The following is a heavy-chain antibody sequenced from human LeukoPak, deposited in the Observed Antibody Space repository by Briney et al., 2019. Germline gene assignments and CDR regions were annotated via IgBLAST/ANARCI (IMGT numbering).Heavy chain of an antibody. D-gene: IGHD1-1*01. V-gene: IGHV6-1*01. J-gene: IGHJ4*02. CDR1: GDSVSNKSAA. Sequence: SQTLSLTCAISGDSVSNKSAAWNWIRQSPSRGLEWLGRTYYRSKWYSAYAGSVKSRITINPDTSKNQFSLQLESVTPEDTAVYYCARGPGTLHYWGQGTLVTVSS. CDR3: ARGPGTLHY. CDR2: TYYRSKWYS.